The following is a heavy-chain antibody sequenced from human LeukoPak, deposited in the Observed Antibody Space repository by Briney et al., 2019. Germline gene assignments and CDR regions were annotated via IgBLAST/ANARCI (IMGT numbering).Heavy chain of an antibody. CDR3: ARMDYYGSGTYHSWFDP. Sequence: SETLSLTCTVSGDSISTGGYFWSWIRQPAGKGLEWTGRIYAGGKTNYNPSLRSRVTISVDTSRNQFSLKLNSVTAADTAVYYCARMDYYGSGTYHSWFDPWGQGTLVTVSS. CDR2: IYAGGKT. J-gene: IGHJ5*02. V-gene: IGHV4-61*02. CDR1: GDSISTGGYF. D-gene: IGHD3-10*01.